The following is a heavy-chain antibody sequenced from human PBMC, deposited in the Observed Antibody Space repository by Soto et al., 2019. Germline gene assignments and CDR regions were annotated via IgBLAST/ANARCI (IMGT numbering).Heavy chain of an antibody. J-gene: IGHJ6*02. CDR1: GGSFSGYY. V-gene: IGHV4-34*01. CDR3: ARGQWDVVVPAAIGDNYYGMDV. D-gene: IGHD2-2*02. CDR2: INHSGST. Sequence: TLSLTCAVYGGSFSGYYWSWIRQPPGRGLEWIGEINHSGSTNYNPSLKSRVTISVDTSKNQFSLKLSSVTAADTAVYYCARGQWDVVVPAAIGDNYYGMDVWGQGTTVTVSS.